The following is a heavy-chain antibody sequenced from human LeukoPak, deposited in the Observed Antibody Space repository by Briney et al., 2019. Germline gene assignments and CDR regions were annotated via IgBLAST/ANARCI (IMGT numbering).Heavy chain of an antibody. V-gene: IGHV4-39*01. J-gene: IGHJ4*02. Sequence: PSETLSLTCTVSGGSISSSSYYWGWIRQPPGKGLEWIGSIYYSGSTYYNPSLKSRVTISVDTSKNQFSLKLSSVTAADTAVYYCARQGRSTVTTIDYWGQGTLVTLSS. D-gene: IGHD4-17*01. CDR3: ARQGRSTVTTIDY. CDR2: IYYSGST. CDR1: GGSISSSSYY.